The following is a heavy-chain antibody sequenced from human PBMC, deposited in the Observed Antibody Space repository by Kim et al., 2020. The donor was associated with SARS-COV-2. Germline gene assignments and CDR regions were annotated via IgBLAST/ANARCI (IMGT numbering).Heavy chain of an antibody. CDR3: ARDANGGYFDY. Sequence: GGSLRLSCVASGFTFSSYGMHWVRQAPGKGLEWVAVIWYDGSNKYYADSVKGRFTISRDNSKNTLYLQMNSLRAEDTAVYYCARDANGGYFDYWGQGTLVTVSS. V-gene: IGHV3-33*01. D-gene: IGHD3-10*01. J-gene: IGHJ4*02. CDR2: IWYDGSNK. CDR1: GFTFSSYG.